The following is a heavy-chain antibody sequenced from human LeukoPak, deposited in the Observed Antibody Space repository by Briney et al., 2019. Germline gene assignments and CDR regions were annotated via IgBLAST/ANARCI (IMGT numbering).Heavy chain of an antibody. CDR3: ARDAPPYSSGGNDY. CDR1: GFTVSSNY. Sequence: PGGSLRLYCAASGFTVSSNYMGWVRQAPGKGLEWASVIYSGGSTYYADSVKGRFTISRDNSKNTLYLQMNSLRAEDTAVYYCARDAPPYSSGGNDYWGQGTLVTVSS. CDR2: IYSGGST. D-gene: IGHD6-19*01. J-gene: IGHJ4*02. V-gene: IGHV3-53*01.